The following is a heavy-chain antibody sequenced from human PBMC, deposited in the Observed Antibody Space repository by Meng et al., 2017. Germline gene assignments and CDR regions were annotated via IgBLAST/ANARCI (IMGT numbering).Heavy chain of an antibody. J-gene: IGHJ3*02. CDR1: GYSISSGYY. CDR3: ARGPYSGYKRNAFDI. V-gene: IGHV4-38-2*01. D-gene: IGHD5-12*01. CDR2: IYYSGST. Sequence: SETLSLTCAVSGYSISSGYYWGWIRQPPGKGLEWMGYIYYSGSTNYNPSLKSRVTISVDTSKNQFSLKLSSVTAADTAVYYCARGPYSGYKRNAFDIWGQGTMVTVSS.